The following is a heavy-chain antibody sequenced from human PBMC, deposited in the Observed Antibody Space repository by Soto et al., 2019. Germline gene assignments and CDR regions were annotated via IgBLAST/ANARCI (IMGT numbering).Heavy chain of an antibody. CDR1: GFIFSSYD. V-gene: IGHV3-30*18. D-gene: IGHD6-19*01. CDR3: AQDVYCCGWYFAS. CDR2: ISFDGKKQ. J-gene: IGHJ4*02. Sequence: PVGSLRLSCAPSGFIFSSYDIQWVRQAPGKGLEWVALISFDGKKQFYADSVKGRFTISRDNYKNTLYLQMNSLRAEDTAVYYCAQDVYCCGWYFASWGEG.